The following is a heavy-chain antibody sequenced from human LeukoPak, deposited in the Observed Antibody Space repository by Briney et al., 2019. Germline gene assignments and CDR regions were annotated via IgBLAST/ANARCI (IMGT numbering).Heavy chain of an antibody. D-gene: IGHD2-21*02. CDR1: GGSFSGYY. V-gene: IGHV4-34*01. J-gene: IGHJ5*02. CDR2: INHSGST. Sequence: SETLSLTCAVYGGSFSGYYWSWIRQPPGEGLEWIGEINHSGSTNYNPSLKNRVTISVDTSKNQFSLKLSSVTAADTAVYYCARGRYCGGDCYLSWFDPWGQGTLVTVSS. CDR3: ARGRYCGGDCYLSWFDP.